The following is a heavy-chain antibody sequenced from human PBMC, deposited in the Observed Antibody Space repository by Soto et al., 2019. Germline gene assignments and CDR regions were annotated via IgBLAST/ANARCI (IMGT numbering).Heavy chain of an antibody. Sequence: ASVTVSCTASGGTFSSYAISWVRQAPGQGLEWMGGIIPIFGTANYAQKFQGRVTMTRDTSISTAYMELSRLRSDDTALHYCARGDSGIYYVYYYGMDVWGQGTTVTVS. CDR2: IIPIFGTA. J-gene: IGHJ6*02. V-gene: IGHV1-69*05. D-gene: IGHD1-26*01. CDR3: ARGDSGIYYVYYYGMDV. CDR1: GGTFSSYA.